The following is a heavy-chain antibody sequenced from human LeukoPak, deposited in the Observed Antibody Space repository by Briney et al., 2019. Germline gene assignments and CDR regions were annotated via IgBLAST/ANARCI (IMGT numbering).Heavy chain of an antibody. V-gene: IGHV4-30-2*01. CDR3: ARSNSVTIFGVVMNPPDY. Sequence: SQTLSLTCTVSSGSISSGGYYWSWIRQPPGKGLEWIGYIYHSGSTYYNPSLKSRVTISVDRSKNQFSLKLSSVTAADTAVYYCARSNSVTIFGVVMNPPDYWGQGTLVTVSS. J-gene: IGHJ4*02. CDR2: IYHSGST. CDR1: SGSISSGGYY. D-gene: IGHD3-3*01.